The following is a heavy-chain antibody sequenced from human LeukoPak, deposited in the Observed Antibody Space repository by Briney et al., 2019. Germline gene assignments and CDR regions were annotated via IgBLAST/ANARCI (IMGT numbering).Heavy chain of an antibody. J-gene: IGHJ4*02. CDR3: ARDAQGLYYFDY. V-gene: IGHV4-59*01. Sequence: KPSETLSLTCTVSGGSISSYYWSWIRQPPGKGLEWIGYIYYSGSTNYNPSLKSRVTISVDTSKNQFSLKLSSVTAADTAVYYCARDAQGLYYFDYWGQRTLVTVSS. CDR1: GGSISSYY. CDR2: IYYSGST.